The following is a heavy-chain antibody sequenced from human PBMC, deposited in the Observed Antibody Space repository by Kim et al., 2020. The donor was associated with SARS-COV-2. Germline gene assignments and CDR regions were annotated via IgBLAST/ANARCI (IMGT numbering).Heavy chain of an antibody. Sequence: GGSLRLSCAASGFTFSSYAMSWVRQAPGKGLEWVSAISGSGGSTYYADSVKGRFTISRDNSKNTLYLQMNSLRAEDTAVYYCAKTESRVSRYSSGWYEYYYYGMAVWGQGTTVTVSS. V-gene: IGHV3-23*01. CDR1: GFTFSSYA. CDR3: AKTESRVSRYSSGWYEYYYYGMAV. J-gene: IGHJ6*02. CDR2: ISGSGGST. D-gene: IGHD6-19*01.